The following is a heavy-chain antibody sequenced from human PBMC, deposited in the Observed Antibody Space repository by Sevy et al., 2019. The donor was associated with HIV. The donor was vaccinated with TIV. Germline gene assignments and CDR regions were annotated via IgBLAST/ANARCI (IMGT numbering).Heavy chain of an antibody. CDR2: IIPIFGTT. CDR3: ARLGAAGLAGWFDP. J-gene: IGHJ5*02. CDR1: GGTFSRSA. D-gene: IGHD6-13*01. Sequence: ASVKVSCKASGGTFSRSAISWMRQAPGQGLEWMGVIIPIFGTTNYARNFQGRLTITADESTSAAYMELSSLTSEDSAVYYCARLGAAGLAGWFDPWGQGTLVTVSS. V-gene: IGHV1-69*13.